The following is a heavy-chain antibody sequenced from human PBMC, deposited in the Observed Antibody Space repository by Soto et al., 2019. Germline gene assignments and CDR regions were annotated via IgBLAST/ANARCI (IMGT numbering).Heavy chain of an antibody. CDR2: INHSGST. CDR3: ARGSLVRRNYYYYGMDV. V-gene: IGHV4-34*01. CDR1: GGSFSGYY. Sequence: SETLSLTCAVYGGSFSGYYWSWIRQPPGKGLEWIGKINHSGSTNYNPSLKSRVTISVDTSKNQFSLKLSSVTAADTAVYYCARGSLVRRNYYYYGMDVWGQGTTVTVSS. D-gene: IGHD3-10*01. J-gene: IGHJ6*02.